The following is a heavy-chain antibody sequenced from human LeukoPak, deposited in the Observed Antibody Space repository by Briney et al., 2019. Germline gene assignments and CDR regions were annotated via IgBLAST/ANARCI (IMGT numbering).Heavy chain of an antibody. D-gene: IGHD3-22*01. CDR2: INPNSGGT. CDR3: ARAYDSGYYYYVDV. J-gene: IGHJ6*03. CDR1: GYTFTGYY. V-gene: IGHV1-2*02. Sequence: ASVKVSCKASGYTFTGYYMHWVRQAPGQGLEWMGWINPNSGGTNYAQKFQGRVTMTRDTSISTAYMELRRLRSDDTAVYYCARAYDSGYYYYVDVWGKGTTVTVSS.